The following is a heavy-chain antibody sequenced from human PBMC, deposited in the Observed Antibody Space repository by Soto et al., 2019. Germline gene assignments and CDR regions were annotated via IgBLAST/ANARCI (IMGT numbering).Heavy chain of an antibody. CDR1: GGSISSGDYY. J-gene: IGHJ4*02. V-gene: IGHV4-30-4*01. D-gene: IGHD3-22*01. CDR2: IYYSGST. Sequence: SETLSLTCTVSGGSISSGDYYWCWFRQPPGKGLEWIGYIYYSGSTYYNPSLKSRLTMSVDASKNHLSLKLSSVTAADTAVYYCARAFDDSSGYYGGLGYWGQGTLVTVSS. CDR3: ARAFDDSSGYYGGLGY.